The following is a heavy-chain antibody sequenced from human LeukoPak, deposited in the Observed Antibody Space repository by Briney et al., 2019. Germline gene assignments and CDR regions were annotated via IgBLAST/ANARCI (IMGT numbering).Heavy chain of an antibody. CDR1: RDYIRHIDYY. CDR3: ARLIVGCTDGVCYKGHLY. D-gene: IGHD2-8*01. V-gene: IGHV4-39*07. CDR2: VYKTGTT. Sequence: SETLSLTCSVSRDYIRHIDYYWVWIRQPPGRGLEWIGNVYKTGTTSYSPSLSSRVAMSIDTSKSQFSLRVTSVTAADTAVHYCARLIVGCTDGVCYKGHLYWGQGTLVTVSS. J-gene: IGHJ4*02.